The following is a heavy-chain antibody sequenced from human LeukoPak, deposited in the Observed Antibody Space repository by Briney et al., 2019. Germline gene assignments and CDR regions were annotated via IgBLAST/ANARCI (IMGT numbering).Heavy chain of an antibody. CDR1: GFTFSSYD. D-gene: IGHD3-10*01. CDR2: IGTAGDT. Sequence: GGSLRLSCAASGFTFSSYDMHWVRQATGKGLEWVSAIGTAGDTYYPGSVKGRFTISRENAKNSLYLQMNSLRAGDTAVYYCARVALRGTRRGAFDIWGQGTVVTVSS. J-gene: IGHJ3*02. CDR3: ARVALRGTRRGAFDI. V-gene: IGHV3-13*01.